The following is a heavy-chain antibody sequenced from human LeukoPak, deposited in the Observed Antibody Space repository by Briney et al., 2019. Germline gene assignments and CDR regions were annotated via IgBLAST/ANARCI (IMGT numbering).Heavy chain of an antibody. V-gene: IGHV1-69*06. CDR1: GGTFSSYA. D-gene: IGHD3-3*01. CDR3: ARVELTIFGVVRLNWFDP. J-gene: IGHJ5*02. CDR2: IIPIFGTA. Sequence: SVKVSCKASGGTFSSYAISWVRQAPGQGFEWMGGIIPIFGTANYAQKFQGRVTITADKSTSTAYMELSSLRSEDTAVYYCARVELTIFGVVRLNWFDPWGQGTLVTVSS.